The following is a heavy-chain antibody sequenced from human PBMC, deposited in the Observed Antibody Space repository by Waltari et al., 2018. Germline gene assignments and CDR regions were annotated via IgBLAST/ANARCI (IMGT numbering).Heavy chain of an antibody. D-gene: IGHD3-22*01. CDR1: GGSISSGSYY. J-gene: IGHJ4*02. CDR3: ARGVGRYYYDSSGYYFRGYFDY. V-gene: IGHV4-61*02. Sequence: QVQLQESGPGLVKPSQTLSLTCTVSGGSISSGSYYWSWIRQPAGKGLEWVGRIYTRGSTNYNPSLKSRVTISVDTSKTQFSLKLSSVTAADTAVYYCARGVGRYYYDSSGYYFRGYFDYWGQGTLVTVSS. CDR2: IYTRGST.